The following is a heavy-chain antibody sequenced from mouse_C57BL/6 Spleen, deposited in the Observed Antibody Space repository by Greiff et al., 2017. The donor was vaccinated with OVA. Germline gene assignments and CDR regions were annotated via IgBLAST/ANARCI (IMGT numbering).Heavy chain of an antibody. J-gene: IGHJ2*01. CDR3: TTTTMVTRYDFDY. D-gene: IGHD2-1*01. Sequence: VHLVESGAELVRPGASVTLSCKASGYTFTDYEMHWVKQTPVHGLEWIGAIDPETGGTAYNQKFKGKAILTADKSSSTAYMELRSLTSEDSAVYYCTTTTMVTRYDFDYWGQGTTLTVSS. CDR1: GYTFTDYE. V-gene: IGHV1-15*01. CDR2: IDPETGGT.